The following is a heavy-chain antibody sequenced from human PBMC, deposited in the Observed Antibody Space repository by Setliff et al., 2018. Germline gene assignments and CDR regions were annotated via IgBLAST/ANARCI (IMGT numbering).Heavy chain of an antibody. V-gene: IGHV3-23*01. CDR1: GFIFTNYA. Sequence: PGGSLRLSCTASGFIFTNYAMSWVRQAPGKGLEWVSAITGSGTTYYADSVKGRFTISRDSSKNTLYLQMNSLRADDTAKYYCAKDYQSDSGWDFDYWGQGTLVTVSS. J-gene: IGHJ4*02. D-gene: IGHD6-19*01. CDR2: ITGSGTT. CDR3: AKDYQSDSGWDFDY.